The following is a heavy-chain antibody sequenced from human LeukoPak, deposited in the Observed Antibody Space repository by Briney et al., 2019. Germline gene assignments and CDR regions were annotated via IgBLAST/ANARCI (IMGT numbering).Heavy chain of an antibody. CDR1: GFTFTSSA. V-gene: IGHV1-58*01. CDR3: AADDVQRGSYPNWFDP. J-gene: IGHJ5*02. D-gene: IGHD1-26*01. Sequence: SVKVSCKASGFTFTSSAVQWVRQARGQRPEWIGWIVVGSGNTNYAQKFQERVTITRDMSTSTAYMELSSLRSEDTAVYYCAADDVQRGSYPNWFDPWGQGTLVTVSS. CDR2: IVVGSGNT.